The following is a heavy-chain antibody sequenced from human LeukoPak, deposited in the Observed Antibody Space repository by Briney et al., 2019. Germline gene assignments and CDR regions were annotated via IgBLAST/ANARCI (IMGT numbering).Heavy chain of an antibody. V-gene: IGHV4-59*01. CDR1: GGSISISY. CDR2: IYYSGRT. CDR3: ARCRIAAPETRYWYFDL. D-gene: IGHD6-13*01. J-gene: IGHJ2*01. Sequence: SETLSLTCIVSGGSISISYWMWIPQPPGRGLVGSVYIYYSGRTNHNPSLKSRVNISVDTSKNQFSLNLSSVTAADTGVYYCARCRIAAPETRYWYFDLWGRGTPVTVSS.